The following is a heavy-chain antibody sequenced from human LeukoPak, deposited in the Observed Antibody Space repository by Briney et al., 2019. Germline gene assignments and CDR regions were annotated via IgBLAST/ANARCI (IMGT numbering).Heavy chain of an antibody. D-gene: IGHD6-6*01. CDR3: ARVGIAARRGGGFDY. Sequence: GASVKVSCKASGYTFTSYGISWVRQAPGQGLEWMGWISAYNGNTNYAQKLQGRVTMTTDTSTSTAYMELRNLRSDDTAVYYCARVGIAARRGGGFDYWGQGTLVTVSS. CDR1: GYTFTSYG. V-gene: IGHV1-18*01. J-gene: IGHJ4*02. CDR2: ISAYNGNT.